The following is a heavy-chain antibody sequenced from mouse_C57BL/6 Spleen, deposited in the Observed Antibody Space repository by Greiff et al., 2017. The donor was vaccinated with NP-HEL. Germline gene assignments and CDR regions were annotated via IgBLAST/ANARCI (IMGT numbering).Heavy chain of an antibody. D-gene: IGHD2-2*01. J-gene: IGHJ4*01. CDR1: GFTFSSYA. CDR3: ARDRRVMVTTTGYAMDY. V-gene: IGHV5-4*01. CDR2: ISDGGSYT. Sequence: EVKVVESGGGLVKPGGSLKLSCAASGFTFSSYAMSWVRQTPEKRLEWVATISDGGSYTYYPDNVKGRFTISRDNAKNNLYLQMSHLKSEDTAMYYCARDRRVMVTTTGYAMDYWGQGTSVTVSS.